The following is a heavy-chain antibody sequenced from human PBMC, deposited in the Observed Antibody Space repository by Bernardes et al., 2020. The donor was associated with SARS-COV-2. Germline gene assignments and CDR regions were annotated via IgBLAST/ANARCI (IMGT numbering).Heavy chain of an antibody. CDR2: IWYDGSNK. CDR1: GFTFSSYG. J-gene: IGHJ4*02. CDR3: AKREYYDFWSGPIDY. V-gene: IGHV3-33*06. Sequence: GGSLRLSCAASGFTFSSYGMHWVRQAPGKGLEWVAVIWYDGSNKYYADSVKGRFTISRDNSKNTLYLQMNSLRAEDTAVYYCAKREYYDFWSGPIDYWGQGTLVTVSS. D-gene: IGHD3-3*01.